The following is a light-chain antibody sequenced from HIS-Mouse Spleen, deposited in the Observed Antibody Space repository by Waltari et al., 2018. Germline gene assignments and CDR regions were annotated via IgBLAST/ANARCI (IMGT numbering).Light chain of an antibody. CDR3: YSTDSSGNHRV. CDR2: EDS. V-gene: IGLV3-10*01. Sequence: SYELTQPPSVSVSPGQTARSTCSGDPLPNKYAYWYQQKSGQAPALVIYEDSKRPSGIPERFSGSSSGTMATLTISGAQVEDEADYYCYSTDSSGNHRVFGGGTKLTVL. CDR1: PLPNKY. J-gene: IGLJ2*01.